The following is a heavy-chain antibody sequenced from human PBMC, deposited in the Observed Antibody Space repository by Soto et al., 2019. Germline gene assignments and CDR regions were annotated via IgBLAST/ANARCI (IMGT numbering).Heavy chain of an antibody. V-gene: IGHV1-69*06. CDR1: GGTFSSYA. Sequence: SVKVSCKASGGTFSSYAISWVRQAPGQGLEWMGGIIPIFGTANYAQKFQGRVTITADKSTSTAYMELSSLRSEDTAVYYCARSRILVNTLTWVKNGMDVWGQGTTVTVSS. J-gene: IGHJ6*02. D-gene: IGHD2-8*02. CDR3: ARSRILVNTLTWVKNGMDV. CDR2: IIPIFGTA.